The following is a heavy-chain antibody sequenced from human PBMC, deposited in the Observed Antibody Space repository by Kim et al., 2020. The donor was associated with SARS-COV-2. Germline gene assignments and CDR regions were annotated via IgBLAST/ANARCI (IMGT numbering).Heavy chain of an antibody. CDR2: ISSSSSYI. J-gene: IGHJ4*02. CDR3: ARDWHPPGIVVVPAAMWAYYFDY. D-gene: IGHD2-2*01. CDR1: GFTFSSYS. Sequence: GGSLRLSCAASGFTFSSYSMNWVRQAPGKGLEWVSSISSSSSYIYYADSVKGRFTISRDNAKNSLYLQMNSLRAEDTAVYYCARDWHPPGIVVVPAAMWAYYFDYWGQGTLVTVSS. V-gene: IGHV3-21*01.